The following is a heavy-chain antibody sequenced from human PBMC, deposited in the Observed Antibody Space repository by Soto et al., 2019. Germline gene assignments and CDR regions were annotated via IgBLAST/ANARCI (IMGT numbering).Heavy chain of an antibody. J-gene: IGHJ3*02. CDR2: INPSGGST. CDR3: ARVNVIVVTAPDDAFDI. V-gene: IGHV1-46*03. Sequence: ASVKVSCKASGYTFTSYYMHWVRQAPGQGLEWMGIINPSGGSTSYAQKFQGRVTMTRDTSTSTVYMELSSLRSEDTAVYYCARVNVIVVTAPDDAFDIWGQGTMVTVS. CDR1: GYTFTSYY. D-gene: IGHD2-2*01.